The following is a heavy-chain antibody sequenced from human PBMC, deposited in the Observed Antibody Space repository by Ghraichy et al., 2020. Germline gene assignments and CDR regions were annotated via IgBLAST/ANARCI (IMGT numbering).Heavy chain of an antibody. Sequence: ESLNISCAASGFSFTTAWMIWVRQAPGKGLEWVGRIKSKSESEATDYAASVKGRFTISRDDSRNTLYLQMNSLKFEDTAVYYCVTDVKFGDPLDYWGQGTLVTVSS. V-gene: IGHV3-15*07. D-gene: IGHD3-10*01. CDR3: VTDVKFGDPLDY. CDR2: IKSKSESEAT. CDR1: GFSFTTAW. J-gene: IGHJ4*02.